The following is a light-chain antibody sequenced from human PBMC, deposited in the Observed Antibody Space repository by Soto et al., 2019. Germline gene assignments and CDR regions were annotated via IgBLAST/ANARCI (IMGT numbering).Light chain of an antibody. J-gene: IGLJ3*02. V-gene: IGLV2-14*01. CDR3: SSYTSRHGV. CDR2: EVS. Sequence: QSALTQPASVSGSPGQSITISCTGTSSDVGGYNYVSWYQQHPDKAPKLMIYEVSNRPSGVSNRFSGSKSGNTASLTISGLQAEDEADYYCSSYTSRHGVFGGGTKLTVL. CDR1: SSDVGGYNY.